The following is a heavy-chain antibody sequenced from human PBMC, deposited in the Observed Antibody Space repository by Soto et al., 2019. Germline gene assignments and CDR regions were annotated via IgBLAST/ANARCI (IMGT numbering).Heavy chain of an antibody. V-gene: IGHV3-53*01. J-gene: IGHJ4*02. Sequence: HPGGSLRLSCAASGFTVSSNYMSWVRQAPGKGLEWVSVIYSGGSTYYADSVKGRFTISRDNSKNTLYLQMNSLRAEDAAVYYCAREGGYYDSSGYYPPPLRYRGQGTLVTVSS. CDR1: GFTVSSNY. D-gene: IGHD3-22*01. CDR3: AREGGYYDSSGYYPPPLRY. CDR2: IYSGGST.